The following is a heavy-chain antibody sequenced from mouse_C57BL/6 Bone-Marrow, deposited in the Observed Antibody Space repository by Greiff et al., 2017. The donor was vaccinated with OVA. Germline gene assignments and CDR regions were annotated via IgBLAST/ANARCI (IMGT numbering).Heavy chain of an antibody. CDR2: ISDGGSYT. Sequence: EVQVVESGGGLVKPGGSLKLSCAASGFTFSSYAMSWVRQTPEKRLEWVATISDGGSYTYYPDNVKGRFTISRDNAKNNLYLQMSHLKSEDTAMYYCARDRGYFYFDYWGQGTTLTVSS. D-gene: IGHD2-3*01. J-gene: IGHJ2*01. CDR3: ARDRGYFYFDY. V-gene: IGHV5-4*01. CDR1: GFTFSSYA.